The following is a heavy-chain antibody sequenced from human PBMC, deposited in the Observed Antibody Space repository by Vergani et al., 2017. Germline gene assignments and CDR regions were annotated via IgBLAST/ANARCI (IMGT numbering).Heavy chain of an antibody. CDR1: GFSFSCFC. J-gene: IGHJ4*02. Sequence: QVQLVESGGGAVQPGRSLRLSCAASGFSFSCFCFLWVRPATGKGLVWVAFIHYDGSHEYYIDSVKGRFTISRDNSKNTLILQMNGLRAEDTAVYYGARDRGYATIGCYISGAFDYWGLGTLVSVSS. V-gene: IGHV3-33*01. D-gene: IGHD2-2*02. CDR3: ARDRGYATIGCYISGAFDY. CDR2: IHYDGSHE.